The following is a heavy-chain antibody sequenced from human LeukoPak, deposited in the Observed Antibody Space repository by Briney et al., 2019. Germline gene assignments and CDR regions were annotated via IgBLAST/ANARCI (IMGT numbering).Heavy chain of an antibody. CDR1: GFTFSSYA. J-gene: IGHJ5*02. V-gene: IGHV3-23*01. Sequence: GGSLRLSCAASGFTFSSYAMSWVRQAPGKGLEWLSAISGSGGSTYYADSVKGRFTISRDNSKNTLYLQMNSLRAEDTAVYYCAKVGYYDSSGYYNHWGQGTLVTVSS. CDR2: ISGSGGST. D-gene: IGHD3-22*01. CDR3: AKVGYYDSSGYYNH.